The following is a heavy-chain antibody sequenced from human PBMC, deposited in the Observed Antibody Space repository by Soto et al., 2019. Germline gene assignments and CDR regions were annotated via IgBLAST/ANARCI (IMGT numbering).Heavy chain of an antibody. J-gene: IGHJ5*02. D-gene: IGHD3-3*01. CDR3: ARSHYDFWSGYFLVNWFDP. CDR2: ISAYNGNT. CDR1: GYTFTSYG. Sequence: ASVKVSSKASGYTFTSYGISWVRQAPGQGLEWMGWISAYNGNTNYAQKLQGRVTMTTDTSTSTAYMELRSLRSDDTAVYYCARSHYDFWSGYFLVNWFDPWGQGTLVTVSS. V-gene: IGHV1-18*01.